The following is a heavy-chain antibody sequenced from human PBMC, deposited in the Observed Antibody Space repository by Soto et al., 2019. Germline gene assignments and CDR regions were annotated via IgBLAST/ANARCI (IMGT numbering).Heavy chain of an antibody. V-gene: IGHV3-7*01. CDR2: IKQDGNKK. CDR1: GFTFSDYW. CDR3: ARDPQAYGMDV. Sequence: GGSLRLSCAVSGFTFSDYWMSWVRQAPGEGLEWVANIKQDGNKKYYADSVKGRFTISRDNAKNTLYLQMNSLRAEDTAVYYCARDPQAYGMDVWGQGTTVTVSS. J-gene: IGHJ6*02.